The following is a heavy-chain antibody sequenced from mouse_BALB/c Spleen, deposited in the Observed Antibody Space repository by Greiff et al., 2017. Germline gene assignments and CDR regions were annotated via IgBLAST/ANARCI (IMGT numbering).Heavy chain of an antibody. D-gene: IGHD1-2*01. Sequence: EVQLVESGGGLVKPGGSLKLSCAASGFTFSSYAMSWVRQTPEKRLEWVASISSGGSTYYPDSVKGRFTISRDNARNILYLQMSSLRSEDTAMYYCARGLIHYYGYDAMDYWGQGTSVTVSS. V-gene: IGHV5-6-5*01. CDR2: ISSGGST. J-gene: IGHJ4*01. CDR1: GFTFSSYA. CDR3: ARGLIHYYGYDAMDY.